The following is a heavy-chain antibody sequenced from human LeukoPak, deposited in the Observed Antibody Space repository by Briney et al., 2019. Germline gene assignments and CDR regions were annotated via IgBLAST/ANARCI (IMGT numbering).Heavy chain of an antibody. CDR2: ISHEGRNT. D-gene: IGHD4-17*01. CDR3: ARNSVTTGYYFDY. Sequence: GGSLRLSCAASGFTFGSYSIHWVRQAPGKGLEWVAVISHEGRNTYYAKSVKGRFPISRDDSKNTLYLQMNSLRADDTAVYYCARNSVTTGYYFDYWGRGTLVTVSS. J-gene: IGHJ4*02. V-gene: IGHV3-30*04. CDR1: GFTFGSYS.